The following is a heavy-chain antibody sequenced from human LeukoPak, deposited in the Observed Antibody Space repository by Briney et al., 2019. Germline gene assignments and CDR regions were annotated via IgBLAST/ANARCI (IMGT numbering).Heavy chain of an antibody. CDR1: GGSISSSSYY. CDR3: ASSQIAGSYYYFDY. D-gene: IGHD3-10*01. J-gene: IGHJ4*02. Sequence: SETLSLTCTVSGGSISSSSYYWGWIRQPPGKGLEWIGSIYYSGSTYYNPSLKSRVTISVDTSKNQFSLKLSSVTAADTAVYYCASSQIAGSYYYFDYWGQGTLVTVSS. CDR2: IYYSGST. V-gene: IGHV4-39*07.